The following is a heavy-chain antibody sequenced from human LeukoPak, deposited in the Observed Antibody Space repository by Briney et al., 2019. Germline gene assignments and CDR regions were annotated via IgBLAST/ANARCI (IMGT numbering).Heavy chain of an antibody. CDR3: ASRRPKSNIAAAIDY. CDR2: IYHSGST. V-gene: IGHV4-30-2*01. D-gene: IGHD6-6*01. J-gene: IGHJ4*02. CDR1: GGSISSGGYY. Sequence: SETLSLTCTVSGGSISSGGYYWSWIRQPPGKGLEWIGYIYHSGSTYYNPSLKSRVTISVDRSKNQFSLKLSSVTAADTAVYYCASRRPKSNIAAAIDYWGQGTLVTVSS.